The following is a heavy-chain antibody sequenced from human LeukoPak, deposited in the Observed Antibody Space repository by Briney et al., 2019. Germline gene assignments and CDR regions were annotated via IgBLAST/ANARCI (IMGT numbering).Heavy chain of an antibody. J-gene: IGHJ4*02. CDR2: MNLDGSEK. CDR3: ARDATYCTNGVCYTRFDY. V-gene: IGHV3-7*01. Sequence: GRSLRLSCAASGFTFSSYGMHWVRQAPGKGLEWVARMNLDGSEKYYVDSAKGRFTISRDNAKTSLYLEMNSLRAEDTAVYYCARDATYCTNGVCYTRFDYWGQGTLVTVSS. CDR1: GFTFSSYG. D-gene: IGHD2-8*01.